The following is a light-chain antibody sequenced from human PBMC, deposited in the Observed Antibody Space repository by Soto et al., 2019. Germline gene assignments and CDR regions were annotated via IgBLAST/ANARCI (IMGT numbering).Light chain of an antibody. CDR3: QQYNNWWT. Sequence: VMTQSPATLSLSPGERATLSCTASQSINSNLAWYQQRPGQAPRLLIYAASTRATGIPARVSGSGSGTEFTLTISSLQYEDFAVYYCQQYNNWWTFGQGTKVEIK. CDR1: QSINSN. CDR2: AAS. J-gene: IGKJ1*01. V-gene: IGKV3-15*01.